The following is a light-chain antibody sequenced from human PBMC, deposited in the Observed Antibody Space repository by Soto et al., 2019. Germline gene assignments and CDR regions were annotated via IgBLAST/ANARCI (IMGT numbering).Light chain of an antibody. CDR3: QQYHNWPPGLT. CDR2: GAS. J-gene: IGKJ4*01. CDR1: QSVSGN. V-gene: IGKV3-15*01. Sequence: EVVMTQSPATLSVSPGERVTLSCTASQSVSGNLAWYQQKPGQAPRLLIHGASTRATDIPARFSGSGSGTEFTLTITSLQSEDFAVYYCQQYHNWPPGLTFGGGTKVHIK.